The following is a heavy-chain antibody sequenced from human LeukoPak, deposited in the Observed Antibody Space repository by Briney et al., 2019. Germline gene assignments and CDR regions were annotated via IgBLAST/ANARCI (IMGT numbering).Heavy chain of an antibody. CDR2: IIPIFGTA. J-gene: IGHJ4*02. D-gene: IGHD3-10*01. V-gene: IGHV1-69*01. Sequence: ASVKVSCKASGGTFISYAISWVRQAPGQGREWMGGIIPIFGTANYAQKFQGRVTITADESASTAYMELSSLRSEDTAVYYFALAGSVSYYGFDYWGQGTLFTVSS. CDR1: GGTFISYA. CDR3: ALAGSVSYYGFDY.